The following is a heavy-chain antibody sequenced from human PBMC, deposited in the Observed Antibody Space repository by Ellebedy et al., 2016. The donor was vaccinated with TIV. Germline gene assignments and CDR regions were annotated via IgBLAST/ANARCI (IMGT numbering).Heavy chain of an antibody. Sequence: AASVKVSCKAPGGTFSSSTISWVRQAPGQGLEWMGRFIPMFNRTTYAQLFQGRVTITADESTSTAYMELRSLRSEDTAVYFCARDLGREGFDYWGQGSLVTVSS. CDR1: GGTFSSST. CDR2: FIPMFNRT. CDR3: ARDLGREGFDY. D-gene: IGHD1-26*01. V-gene: IGHV1-69*13. J-gene: IGHJ4*02.